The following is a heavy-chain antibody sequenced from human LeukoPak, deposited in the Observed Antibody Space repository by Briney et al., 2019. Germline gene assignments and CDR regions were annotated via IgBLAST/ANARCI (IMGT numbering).Heavy chain of an antibody. D-gene: IGHD3-3*01. V-gene: IGHV3-7*03. Sequence: GGFLRLSCAASGFTFGNYWMTWVRQGPGKGLEWVANIKPGGNEKYYVDSVKGRFTISRDNVKNSLYLQMNSLRAEDTAIHYCATFRFLGTWGQGTMVTVSP. CDR2: IKPGGNEK. J-gene: IGHJ3*01. CDR1: GFTFGNYW. CDR3: ATFRFLGT.